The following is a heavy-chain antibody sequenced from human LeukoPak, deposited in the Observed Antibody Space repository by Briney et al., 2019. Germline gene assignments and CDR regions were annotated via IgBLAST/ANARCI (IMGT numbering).Heavy chain of an antibody. V-gene: IGHV3-23*01. CDR2: ISGSGGNT. Sequence: GGSLRLSCAASGFTFSNYVMSWVRQAPGKGLEWVSAISGSGGNTYYADSVKGRFTVSRDNSKNTLYLQMNSLRAEDAAIYYCANEYSKGDIWGQGTMVTVSS. J-gene: IGHJ3*02. CDR1: GFTFSNYV. D-gene: IGHD4-11*01. CDR3: ANEYSKGDI.